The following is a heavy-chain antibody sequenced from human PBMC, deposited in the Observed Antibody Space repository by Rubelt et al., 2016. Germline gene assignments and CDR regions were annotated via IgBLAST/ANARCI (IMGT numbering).Heavy chain of an antibody. J-gene: IGHJ4*02. CDR3: ARVFDYNFWSGYYY. D-gene: IGHD3-3*01. CDR2: ISYDGNIE. V-gene: IGHV3-30*04. Sequence: GKGLEWVAVISYDGNIENYADSVRGRFTISRDQSKNTLYLQMSSLRNDDTAVYYCARVFDYNFWSGYYYWGQGTLVTVSS.